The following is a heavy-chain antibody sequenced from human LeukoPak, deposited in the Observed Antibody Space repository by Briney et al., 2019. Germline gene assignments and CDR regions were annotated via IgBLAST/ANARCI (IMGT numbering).Heavy chain of an antibody. V-gene: IGHV4-4*07. Sequence: PSETLSLTCTVSGGSIRSYYWSWIRQPAGKGLERIGRIYTSGSTNYNPSLKSRVSMSVDTSKNQFSLKVSSVTAADTAVYYCAREVGSSWYLVGAFDIWGQGTTVTVSS. CDR2: IYTSGST. D-gene: IGHD6-13*01. CDR3: AREVGSSWYLVGAFDI. CDR1: GGSIRSYY. J-gene: IGHJ3*02.